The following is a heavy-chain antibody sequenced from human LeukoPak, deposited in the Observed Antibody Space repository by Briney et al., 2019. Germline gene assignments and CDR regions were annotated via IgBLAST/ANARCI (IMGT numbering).Heavy chain of an antibody. CDR2: IYGSGIT. V-gene: IGHV4-4*07. CDR1: GDSISSYY. Sequence: PSETLSLTCIVSGDSISSYYWSWIRQPAGQGLEWIGRIYGSGITNYNPSLNTRVTMSVDTSRNQFSLKLNSVTAADTAVYYCARHHASGGSGSFYLDYWGQGSLVTVYS. CDR3: ARHHASGGSGSFYLDY. J-gene: IGHJ4*02. D-gene: IGHD3-10*01.